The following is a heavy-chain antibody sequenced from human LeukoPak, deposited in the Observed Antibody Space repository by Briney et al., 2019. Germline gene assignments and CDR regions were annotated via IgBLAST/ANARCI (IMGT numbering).Heavy chain of an antibody. D-gene: IGHD3-22*01. J-gene: IGHJ5*02. CDR1: GYIFSTYG. Sequence: GASVKVSCKASGYIFSTYGISCVRQAPGHGLECMGCISGYNGNTTYAKKLQGRVTMTTDTSTSTAYMELRSLRSDDTAVYYCARAPDYYDSSGYPNWFDPWGQGTLVTVSS. CDR2: ISGYNGNT. CDR3: ARAPDYYDSSGYPNWFDP. V-gene: IGHV1-18*01.